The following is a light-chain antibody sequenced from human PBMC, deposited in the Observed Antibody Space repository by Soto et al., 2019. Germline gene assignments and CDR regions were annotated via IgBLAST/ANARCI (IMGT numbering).Light chain of an antibody. Sequence: QSALTQPASVSGSPGQSITISCTGTSSDVGGYKYVSWYQQPPGTAPKLMIYDVSYRPSGVSNRFSGSKSGNTASLTISGLQAEDEADYYCTSYTSSNTLVFGGGTKLTVL. CDR1: SSDVGGYKY. V-gene: IGLV2-14*01. J-gene: IGLJ2*01. CDR3: TSYTSSNTLV. CDR2: DVS.